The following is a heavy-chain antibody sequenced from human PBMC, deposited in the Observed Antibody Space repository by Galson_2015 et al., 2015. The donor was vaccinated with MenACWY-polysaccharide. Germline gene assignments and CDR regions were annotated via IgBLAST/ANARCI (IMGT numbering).Heavy chain of an antibody. CDR2: IKQDGSEK. Sequence: SLRLSCAASGFTFSSYWLSWVRQAPGKGLEWVANIKQDGSEKYYVDSVKGRFTISRDNAKNSLYLQMNSLRAEDTAVYYCARDLGKSYGSGSSQLDPWGQGTLVTVSS. V-gene: IGHV3-7*01. CDR1: GFTFSSYW. J-gene: IGHJ5*02. D-gene: IGHD3-10*01. CDR3: ARDLGKSYGSGSSQLDP.